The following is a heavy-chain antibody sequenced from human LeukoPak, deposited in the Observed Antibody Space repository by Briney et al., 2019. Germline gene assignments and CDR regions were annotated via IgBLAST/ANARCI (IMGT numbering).Heavy chain of an antibody. CDR3: ARETADLGRSLDS. V-gene: IGHV4-4*07. J-gene: IGHJ4*02. Sequence: SETLSLTCTVSGGSISSSFWSWIRQPAGKGLEWIGRIYTSGITNSNPSLKSRVTMSLDTSKNQFSLNLTSVTAADTAVYFCARETADLGRSLDSWGQGTLVTVSS. CDR2: IYTSGIT. CDR1: GGSISSSF. D-gene: IGHD1-26*01.